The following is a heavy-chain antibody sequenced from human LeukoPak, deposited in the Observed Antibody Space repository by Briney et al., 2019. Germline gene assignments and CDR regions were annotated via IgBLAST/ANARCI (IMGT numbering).Heavy chain of an antibody. CDR1: GGSISSGSYD. Sequence: SETLSLTCTVSGGSISSGSYDWTWIRQPPGKGLECIGYIYGSGSTNYNPSLKSRVTISVDTSKNQFSLKLTSVTAADTAVYYCARADYGYMDVWGKGTTVTVSS. CDR3: ARADYGYMDV. CDR2: IYGSGST. V-gene: IGHV4-61*01. D-gene: IGHD4/OR15-4a*01. J-gene: IGHJ6*03.